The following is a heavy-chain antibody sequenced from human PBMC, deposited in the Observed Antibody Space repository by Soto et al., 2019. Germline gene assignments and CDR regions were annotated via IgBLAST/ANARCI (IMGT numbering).Heavy chain of an antibody. CDR2: LSYSGST. V-gene: IGHV4-30-4*08. Sequence: TLSLTCTSSGGSISIGNYYWGWIRQPPGKGTEPIAQLSYSGSTCYNPSLKSRVTISVDTSKNQFSLKLSSVTAADTAVYYWARDTRLEVRGYCSGGSCYRLAWYFDLWGRGTLVTVSS. D-gene: IGHD2-15*01. J-gene: IGHJ2*01. CDR1: GGSISIGNYY. CDR3: ARDTRLEVRGYCSGGSCYRLAWYFDL.